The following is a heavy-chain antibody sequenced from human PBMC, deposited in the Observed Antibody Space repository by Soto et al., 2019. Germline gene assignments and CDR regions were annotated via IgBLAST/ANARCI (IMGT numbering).Heavy chain of an antibody. J-gene: IGHJ6*02. D-gene: IGHD3-22*01. Sequence: ASVKVSCKASGGTFSSYAISWVRQAPGQGFDWMGGIIPIFGTANYAQNFQGRVTITADESTGTAYMELSSLRSEDTAVYYCARSAFYFNSGGSPTPYYYYYMDVWGQGTTVTVSS. CDR3: ARSAFYFNSGGSPTPYYYYYMDV. CDR2: IIPIFGTA. CDR1: GGTFSSYA. V-gene: IGHV1-69*13.